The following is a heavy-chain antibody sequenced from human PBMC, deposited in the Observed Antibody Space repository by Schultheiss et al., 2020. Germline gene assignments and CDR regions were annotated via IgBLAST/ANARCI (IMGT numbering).Heavy chain of an antibody. Sequence: SQTLSLTCTVSGGSISSYYWSWIRQPAGKGLEWIGRIYTGGSTNYNPSLKSRVTMSVDTSKNQFSLKLSSVTAADTAVYYCARGPQIAAPFDPWGQGTLVNVSS. D-gene: IGHD2-15*01. CDR2: IYTGGST. CDR1: GGSISSYY. J-gene: IGHJ5*02. V-gene: IGHV4-4*07. CDR3: ARGPQIAAPFDP.